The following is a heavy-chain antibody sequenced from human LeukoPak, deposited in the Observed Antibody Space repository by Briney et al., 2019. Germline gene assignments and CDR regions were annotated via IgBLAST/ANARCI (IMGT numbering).Heavy chain of an antibody. V-gene: IGHV3-48*04. D-gene: IGHD1-26*01. CDR1: GGTFSSYS. CDR3: ASQSSGSSTRAPDI. J-gene: IGHJ4*02. Sequence: GGSLRLSCATPGGTFSSYSLNWVRQAPGKGLEWVSYIGSSSRTKYYADSVKGRFIISRDNANNSLYLQMNSLRAEDTALYYCASQSSGSSTRAPDIWGQGTLVTVSS. CDR2: IGSSSRTK.